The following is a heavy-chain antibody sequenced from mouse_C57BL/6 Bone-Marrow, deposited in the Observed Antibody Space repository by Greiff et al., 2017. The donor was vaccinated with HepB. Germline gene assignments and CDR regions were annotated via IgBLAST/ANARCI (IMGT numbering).Heavy chain of an antibody. CDR1: GYTFTSYG. V-gene: IGHV1-81*01. CDR3: ARGDGGIFFAY. CDR2: IYPRSGNT. J-gene: IGHJ3*01. D-gene: IGHD3-3*01. Sequence: QVQLQQSGAELARPGASVKLSCKASGYTFTSYGISWVKQRTGQGLEWIGEIYPRSGNTYYNEKFKGKATLTADKSSSTAYMELRSLTSEDSAVYYCARGDGGIFFAYWGQGTLVTVSA.